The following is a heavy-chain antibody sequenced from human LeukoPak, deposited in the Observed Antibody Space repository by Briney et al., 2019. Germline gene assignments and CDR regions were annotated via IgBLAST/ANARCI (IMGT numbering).Heavy chain of an antibody. CDR1: GYTFTSYG. V-gene: IGHV1-18*04. CDR3: ARAPGYSSSWYVVDV. CDR2: ISAYNGNT. D-gene: IGHD6-13*01. Sequence: ASVKDSCKASGYTFTSYGISWVRQAPGQGLEWMGWISAYNGNTNYAQKLQGRVTMTTDTSTSTAYMELRSLRSEDTAVYYCARAPGYSSSWYVVDVWGKGTTVTVSS. J-gene: IGHJ6*04.